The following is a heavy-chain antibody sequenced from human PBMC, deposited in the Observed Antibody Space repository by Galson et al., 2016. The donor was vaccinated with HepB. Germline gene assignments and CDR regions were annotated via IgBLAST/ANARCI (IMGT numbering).Heavy chain of an antibody. J-gene: IGHJ4*02. CDR3: AKTATSTGREFDS. Sequence: QSGAEVKKPGESLQISCQGSGYSFTSYWIAWVRQMPGEGLEWMGIIYPGDSDTRYSPSFQGQITISADKSITTAYLQWTSLKASGTAMYYCAKTATSTGREFDSWGQGTLVTVSS. V-gene: IGHV5-51*01. CDR2: IYPGDSDT. CDR1: GYSFTSYW. D-gene: IGHD1-14*01.